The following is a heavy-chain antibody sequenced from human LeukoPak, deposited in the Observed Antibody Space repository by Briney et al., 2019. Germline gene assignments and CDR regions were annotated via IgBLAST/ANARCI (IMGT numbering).Heavy chain of an antibody. V-gene: IGHV4-30-2*05. CDR3: ATLQYQYYFDY. CDR2: IYHSGST. D-gene: IGHD2-2*01. Sequence: TLSLTCAVSGGSISSGGYSWSWIRQPPGKGLEWIGYIYHSGSTYYNPSLKSRVTISVDTSKNQFSLKLSSVTAADTAVYYCATLQYQYYFDYWGQGTLVTVSS. CDR1: GGSISSGGYS. J-gene: IGHJ4*02.